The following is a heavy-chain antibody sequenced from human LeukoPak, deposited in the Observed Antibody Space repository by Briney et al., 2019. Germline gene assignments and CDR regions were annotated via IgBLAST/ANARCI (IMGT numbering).Heavy chain of an antibody. CDR1: GGSISSSSYY. D-gene: IGHD3-3*01. Sequence: SETLSLTCTVSGGSISSSSYYWGWIRQPPGKGLEWIGSIYHSGSTYYNPSLKSRVTISVDTSKNQFSLKLSSVTAADTAVYYCASKLTIFDLHYDYWGQGTLVTVSS. J-gene: IGHJ4*02. CDR2: IYHSGST. CDR3: ASKLTIFDLHYDY. V-gene: IGHV4-39*07.